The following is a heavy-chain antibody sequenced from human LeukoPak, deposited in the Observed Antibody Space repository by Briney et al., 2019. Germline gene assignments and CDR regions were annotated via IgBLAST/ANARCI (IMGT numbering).Heavy chain of an antibody. V-gene: IGHV1-2*02. D-gene: IGHD6-19*01. Sequence: ASVKVSCKASGYAFTGYYMHWVRQAPGQGLECMGWINPNSGGTSYAQKFQGRVTMTRDTSISTAYMELRSLRSDDTAVYYCARRVAVARRDAFDIWGQGTMVTVSS. CDR2: INPNSGGT. CDR1: GYAFTGYY. CDR3: ARRVAVARRDAFDI. J-gene: IGHJ3*02.